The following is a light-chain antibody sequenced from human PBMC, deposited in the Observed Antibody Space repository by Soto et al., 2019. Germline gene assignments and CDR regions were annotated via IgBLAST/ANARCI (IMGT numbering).Light chain of an antibody. Sequence: QSVLTQPPSASGTPGQRVIISCSGSSSIIGSNTVNWYRQHPGTAPTVLIYTDDQRPYGVPARFSGSRSGTSASLAISGLQSEDEADYYCAAWDDSLNSVIFGGGTKLTVL. V-gene: IGLV1-44*01. CDR2: TDD. CDR3: AAWDDSLNSVI. J-gene: IGLJ2*01. CDR1: SSIIGSNT.